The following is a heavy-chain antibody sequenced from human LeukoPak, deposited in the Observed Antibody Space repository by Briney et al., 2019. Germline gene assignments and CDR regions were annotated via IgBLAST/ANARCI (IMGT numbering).Heavy chain of an antibody. D-gene: IGHD3-10*01. J-gene: IGHJ4*02. Sequence: GGSLRLSCAASGFTVSSNYMSWVRQAPGKGLEWVSTIVGSGDSTYYADSVKGRFTISRDNSKNTVYLQTNSLRAEDTAVYYCAKGFYFGSGSYRYFDYWGQGTLVTVSS. CDR1: GFTVSSNY. V-gene: IGHV3-23*01. CDR3: AKGFYFGSGSYRYFDY. CDR2: IVGSGDST.